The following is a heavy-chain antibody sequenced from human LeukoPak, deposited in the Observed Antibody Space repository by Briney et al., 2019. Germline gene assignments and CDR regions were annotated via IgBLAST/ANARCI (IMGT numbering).Heavy chain of an antibody. D-gene: IGHD6-19*01. CDR3: AKDRFSSSGYPPDALDV. Sequence: PGGSLRLSCAASGFTFRYYGMHWVRQAPGKGLEGVAVVSSDGSNKYHADSVRGRFIISRDNSMNTLYLLMNGLRADDTAVYYCAKDRFSSSGYPPDALDVWGQGTLVTVPS. CDR2: VSSDGSNK. J-gene: IGHJ3*01. V-gene: IGHV3-30*18. CDR1: GFTFRYYG.